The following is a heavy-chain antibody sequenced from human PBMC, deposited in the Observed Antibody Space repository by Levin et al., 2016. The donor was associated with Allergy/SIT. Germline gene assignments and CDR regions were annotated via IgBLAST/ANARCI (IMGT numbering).Heavy chain of an antibody. CDR1: GFIFSNNW. V-gene: IGHV3-7*04. Sequence: GESLKISCAASGFIFSNNWMNWVRQAPGKGLEWVANIKQDGSEKYYVDSVRGRFIISRDNAKNSGYLQLNSLRAEDTAVYYCARDSLVGSGYDGFDVWGQGAMVTVSS. CDR2: IKQDGSEK. D-gene: IGHD2-15*01. J-gene: IGHJ3*01. CDR3: ARDSLVGSGYDGFDV.